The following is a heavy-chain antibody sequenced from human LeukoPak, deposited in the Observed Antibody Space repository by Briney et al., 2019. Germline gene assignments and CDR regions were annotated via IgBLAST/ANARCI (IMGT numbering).Heavy chain of an antibody. CDR3: ARDKGNYDILTGYYYYYYGMDV. CDR1: GFTFSSYS. J-gene: IGHJ6*02. D-gene: IGHD3-9*01. V-gene: IGHV3-21*01. Sequence: PGGSLRLSCAASGFTFSSYSMNWVRQAPGKGLEWVSSISSSSSYIYYADSVKGRFTISRDNAKNSLYLQMNSLRAEDTAVYYCARDKGNYDILTGYYYYYYGMDVWGQGTTVTVSS. CDR2: ISSSSSYI.